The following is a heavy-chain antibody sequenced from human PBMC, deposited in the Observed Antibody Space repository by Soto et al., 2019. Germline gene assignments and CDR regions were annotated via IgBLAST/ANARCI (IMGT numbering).Heavy chain of an antibody. CDR3: ERGVAGSGFDL. Sequence: SQTLSLTCDISGDSVSSNTAAWNWIRSSPSRGLEWLGRTYYRSNWRHDYAVSVKSRITVNPDTSKNHFSLQLNSVTPDDTAVYYCERGVAGSGFDLWGQGTLVTVSS. V-gene: IGHV6-1*01. CDR1: GDSVSSNTAA. J-gene: IGHJ4*02. D-gene: IGHD6-19*01. CDR2: TYYRSNWRH.